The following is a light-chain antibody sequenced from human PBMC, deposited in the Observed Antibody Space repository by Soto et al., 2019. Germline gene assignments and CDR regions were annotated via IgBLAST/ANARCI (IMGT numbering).Light chain of an antibody. J-gene: IGKJ5*01. CDR3: QQYNNWPIT. CDR1: QSISSY. CDR2: AAS. Sequence: DIQMTQSPSSLSASVGDRFTITCRASQSISSYLNWFQQKPGKAPNLLIYAASSLQSGVPSRFSGSGSGTDFTLTISSLQSEDFAVYYCQQYNNWPITFGQGTRLEIK. V-gene: IGKV1-39*01.